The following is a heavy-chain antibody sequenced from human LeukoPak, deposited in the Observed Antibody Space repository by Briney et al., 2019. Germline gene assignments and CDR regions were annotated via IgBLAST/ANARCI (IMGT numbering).Heavy chain of an antibody. V-gene: IGHV1-69*13. D-gene: IGHD5-18*01. Sequence: SVKVSCKASGGTFISYAISWVRQAPGQGLEWMGGIIPIFGTANYAQKFQGRVTITADESTSTAYMELSSLRSEDTAVYYCARDRGGVDTAMVIDYWGQGTLVTVSS. CDR3: ARDRGGVDTAMVIDY. CDR1: GGTFISYA. CDR2: IIPIFGTA. J-gene: IGHJ4*02.